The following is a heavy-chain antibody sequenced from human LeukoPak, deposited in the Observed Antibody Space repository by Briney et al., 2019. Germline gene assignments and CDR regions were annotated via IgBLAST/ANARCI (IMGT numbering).Heavy chain of an antibody. D-gene: IGHD1-20*01. Sequence: GGSLRLSCAASGSSFSSYSMNWVRQAPGKGLEWVSCISSGSSYIYEADSVKGRFTISRDNTKNSLYLQMNSLRAEDTAVYYCARGRYNWRGEGENWFDPWGQGTLVTVSS. J-gene: IGHJ5*02. CDR1: GSSFSSYS. V-gene: IGHV3-21*01. CDR2: ISSGSSYI. CDR3: ARGRYNWRGEGENWFDP.